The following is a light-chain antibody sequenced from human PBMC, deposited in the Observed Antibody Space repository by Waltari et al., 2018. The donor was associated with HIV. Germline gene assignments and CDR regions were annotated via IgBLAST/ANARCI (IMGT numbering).Light chain of an antibody. CDR2: EDK. J-gene: IGLJ2*01. CDR3: QSYYLNNVV. V-gene: IGLV6-57*01. Sequence: NFMLTQPHSLSESPGKTVTISCTRSSGNIASYFVQLYQQSPGSSPTTLIYEDKRRPSGVPERFSGSIDTSSNSASLTISGLETEDEADYYCQSYYLNNVVFGGGTKLTVL. CDR1: SGNIASYF.